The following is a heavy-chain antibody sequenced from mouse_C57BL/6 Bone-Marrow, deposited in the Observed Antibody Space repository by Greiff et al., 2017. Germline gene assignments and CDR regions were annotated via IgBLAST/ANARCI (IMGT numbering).Heavy chain of an antibody. CDR1: GYTFTDYY. Sequence: VQLQQSGAELVRPGASVKLSCKASGYTFTDYYINWVKQRPGPGLEWIARIYPGSGNTYYNEKFKGKATLTAEKSSSTAYMQLSSLTSEDSAVYFCARSGDAPFAYWGQGTLVTVSA. J-gene: IGHJ3*01. CDR2: IYPGSGNT. CDR3: ARSGDAPFAY. V-gene: IGHV1-76*01. D-gene: IGHD3-2*02.